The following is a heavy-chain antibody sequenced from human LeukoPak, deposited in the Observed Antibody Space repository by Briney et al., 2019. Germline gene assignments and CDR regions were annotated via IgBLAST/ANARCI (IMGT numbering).Heavy chain of an antibody. D-gene: IGHD5-18*01. CDR3: AREWDTTSAFDI. Sequence: ASVKVSCKASGYTFTSYGISWVRQAPGQGLEWMGRISAYNGNTNYAQKLQGRVTMTTDTSTSTAYMELRSLRSDDTAVYYCAREWDTTSAFDIWGQGTMVTVSS. CDR2: ISAYNGNT. CDR1: GYTFTSYG. V-gene: IGHV1-18*01. J-gene: IGHJ3*02.